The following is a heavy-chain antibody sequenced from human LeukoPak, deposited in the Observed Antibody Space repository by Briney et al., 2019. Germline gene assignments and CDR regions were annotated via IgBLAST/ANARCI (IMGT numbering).Heavy chain of an antibody. V-gene: IGHV3-74*01. CDR1: GFDFSSNW. Sequence: PGGSLRLSCAASGFDFSSNWLHWVRHAPGQGLVWVSRIKGDGISTNYADSVKGRFTISRDIAKNTLYLQMNSLRAGDTAVYYCARAAAGETIDYWGQGTLVTVSS. CDR3: ARAAAGETIDY. J-gene: IGHJ4*02. CDR2: IKGDGIST. D-gene: IGHD6-13*01.